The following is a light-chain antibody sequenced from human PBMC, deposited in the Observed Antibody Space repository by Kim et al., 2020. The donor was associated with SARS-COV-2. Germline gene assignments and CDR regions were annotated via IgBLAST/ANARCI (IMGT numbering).Light chain of an antibody. CDR1: QAISTY. CDR2: EVS. V-gene: IGKV1-9*01. J-gene: IGKJ2*01. Sequence: IQLTQSPSSLSASVGDTVTITCRASQAISTYLAWYQQDPGKAPKLLIYEVSTLRSGVPSRFSGSRSGSVFTLTISSLQPEDFATYYCQQFHNYPYTFDQGTKLEI. CDR3: QQFHNYPYT.